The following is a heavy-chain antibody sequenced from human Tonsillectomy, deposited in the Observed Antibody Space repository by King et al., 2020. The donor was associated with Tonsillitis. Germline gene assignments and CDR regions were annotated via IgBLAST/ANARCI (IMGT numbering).Heavy chain of an antibody. CDR1: GGSISSGDYY. Sequence: VQLQESGPGLVKPSQTLSLTCTVSGGSISSGDYYWSWIRQPPGKGLEWIGYIYYSGSTYYNPSLKSRVTISVDTSKNQFSLKLSSVTAADTAVYYCARDRLFGELSTAYGMDVWGQGTTVTVSS. D-gene: IGHD3-10*02. CDR2: IYYSGST. V-gene: IGHV4-30-4*01. J-gene: IGHJ6*02. CDR3: ARDRLFGELSTAYGMDV.